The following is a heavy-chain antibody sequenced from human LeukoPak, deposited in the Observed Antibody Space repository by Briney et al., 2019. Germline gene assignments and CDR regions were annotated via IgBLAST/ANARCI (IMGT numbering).Heavy chain of an antibody. J-gene: IGHJ4*02. V-gene: IGHV1-46*01. CDR2: INPSGGST. Sequence: ASLKVSCTASGYTFTSSYMHWVRQAPGQGLEWMGIINPSGGSTSYAQKFQGRVTMTRDTSTSTVYMELSSLRSEDTAVYYCARDRLRGTMIESPYYFDFWGQGTLVTVSS. D-gene: IGHD3-22*01. CDR1: GYTFTSSY. CDR3: ARDRLRGTMIESPYYFDF.